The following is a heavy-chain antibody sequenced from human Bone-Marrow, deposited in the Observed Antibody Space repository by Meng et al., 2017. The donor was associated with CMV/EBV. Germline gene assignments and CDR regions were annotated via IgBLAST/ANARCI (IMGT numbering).Heavy chain of an antibody. D-gene: IGHD1-1*01. V-gene: IGHV3-15*01. CDR2: VKSQTDSGTT. CDR1: GFTFSNAW. Sequence: GESLKISCAASGFTFSNAWMNWVRRAPGKGLEWLARVKSQTDSGTTDYAEPVKGRFTISRDDSKNTVYLQMNSLKTEDTAVYYCAAGTGRSDLDYWGQGTLVTVS. J-gene: IGHJ4*02. CDR3: AAGTGRSDLDY.